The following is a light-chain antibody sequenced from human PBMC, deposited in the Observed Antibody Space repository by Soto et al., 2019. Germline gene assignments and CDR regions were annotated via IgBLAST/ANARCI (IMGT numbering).Light chain of an antibody. Sequence: DIQMTQSPSTLSASVGDRVTITCRASQSISSWLAWYQQKPGKAPKLLIYDASSLESGVPSRFSGSGSGTECTLTISSLQPDDCATDYGQQYNSYSPAFGQGTKVEIK. CDR1: QSISSW. CDR2: DAS. V-gene: IGKV1-5*01. CDR3: QQYNSYSPA. J-gene: IGKJ1*01.